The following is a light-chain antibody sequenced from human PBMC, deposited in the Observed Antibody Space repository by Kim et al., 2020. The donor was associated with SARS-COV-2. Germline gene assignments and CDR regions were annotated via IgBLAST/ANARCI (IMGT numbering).Light chain of an antibody. J-gene: IGLJ3*02. V-gene: IGLV6-57*01. CDR1: SGSIASTN. CDR3: QSFDSNIQV. Sequence: GKPVTISCTRSSGSIASTNVQWYQQRPGTSPTAVIFENNQRPSGVPDRFSGSIDGSSNSASLTISGLKTEDEADYYCQSFDSNIQVFGGGTKVTVL. CDR2: ENN.